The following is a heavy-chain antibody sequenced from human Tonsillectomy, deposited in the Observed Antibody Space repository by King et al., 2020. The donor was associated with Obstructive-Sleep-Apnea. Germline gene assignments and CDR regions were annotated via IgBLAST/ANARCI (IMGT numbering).Heavy chain of an antibody. CDR3: VRHGDSRGWNGGDY. CDR2: IFPADSDT. J-gene: IGHJ4*02. D-gene: IGHD6-19*01. Sequence: EVQLVESGVEVKKPGESLKISCKGSGYSFTSYWIGCVRQMPGKGLEWMGIIFPADSDTTYSPSFQGQVTISVDRSINTAFLQWSSLKASDTAKYYCVRHGDSRGWNGGDYWGQGTLVTVSS. V-gene: IGHV5-51*01. CDR1: GYSFTSYW.